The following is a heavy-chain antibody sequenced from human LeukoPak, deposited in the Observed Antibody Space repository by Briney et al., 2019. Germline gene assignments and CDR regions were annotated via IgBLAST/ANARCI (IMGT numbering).Heavy chain of an antibody. CDR2: IYYSGST. CDR3: ARGSCSSTSCYHFDY. V-gene: IGHV4-59*01. D-gene: IGHD2-2*01. Sequence: SETLSLTCTVSGGYISSYYWSWIRQPPGKGLEWIGYIYYSGSTNYNPSLKSRVTISVDTSKNQFSLKLSSVTAADTAVYYCARGSCSSTSCYHFDYWGQGTLVTVSS. CDR1: GGYISSYY. J-gene: IGHJ4*02.